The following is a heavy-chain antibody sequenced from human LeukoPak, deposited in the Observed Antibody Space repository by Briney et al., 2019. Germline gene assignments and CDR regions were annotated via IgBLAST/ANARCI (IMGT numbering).Heavy chain of an antibody. J-gene: IGHJ4*02. CDR3: ARDSGVDAHIDY. Sequence: PGGSLRLSCAASGFTFSSYGMHWVRQAPGKGLEWVAVISYDGSNKYYADSVKGRFTISRDNAKTSLYLQMNSLRDEDTAVYYCARDSGVDAHIDYWGQGTLVTVSA. CDR2: ISYDGSNK. V-gene: IGHV3-30*03. CDR1: GFTFSSYG. D-gene: IGHD3-3*01.